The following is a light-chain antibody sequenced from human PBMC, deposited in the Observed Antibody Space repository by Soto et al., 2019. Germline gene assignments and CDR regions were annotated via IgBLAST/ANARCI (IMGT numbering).Light chain of an antibody. J-gene: IGLJ3*02. CDR3: GSYGGSNNFVV. CDR1: SSDVGGHNF. V-gene: IGLV2-8*01. Sequence: QSALTQPPSASGSPGQSVTISCTGTSSDVGGHNFVSWYQHHPGKAPKLMLYDVIKRPSGVPDRFSGSKSGNTASLTVSGLQAEDEADYYCGSYGGSNNFVVFGGGTKVTVL. CDR2: DVI.